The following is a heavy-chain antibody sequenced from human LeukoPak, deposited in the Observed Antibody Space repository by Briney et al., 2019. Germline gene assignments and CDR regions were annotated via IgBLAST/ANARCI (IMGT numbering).Heavy chain of an antibody. D-gene: IGHD6-19*01. CDR3: ARGGAVAGTNWFDP. Sequence: SETLSLTCSVSGASISRYYWNWIRQPPGKGLEWIGHIYYSGSTNYNPSLKSRVTISVDTSKNQFSLKLSSVTAADTAVYYCARGGAVAGTNWFDPWGQGTLVTVSS. J-gene: IGHJ5*02. CDR1: GASISRYY. CDR2: IYYSGST. V-gene: IGHV4-59*01.